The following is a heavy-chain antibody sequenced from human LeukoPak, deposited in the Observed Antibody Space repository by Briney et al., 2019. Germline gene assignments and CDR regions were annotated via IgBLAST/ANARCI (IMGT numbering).Heavy chain of an antibody. CDR3: VRDANNRDGHGFYSFDD. V-gene: IGHV1-2*02. CDR2: INYDSGGT. J-gene: IGHJ4*02. Sequence: GASVKVSCKASGYAFTNFYIHWVRLAPGEGLEWMGWINYDSGGTNHAQKFQDRVTMTRDMSISTVYMEVRGLTSDDTAMYFCVRDANNRDGHGFYSFDDWGQGTLVAVSS. D-gene: IGHD1/OR15-1a*01. CDR1: GYAFTNFY.